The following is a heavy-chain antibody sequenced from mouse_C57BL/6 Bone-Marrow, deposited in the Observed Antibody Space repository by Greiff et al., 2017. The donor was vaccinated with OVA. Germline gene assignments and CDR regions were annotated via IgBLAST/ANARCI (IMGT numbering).Heavy chain of an antibody. V-gene: IGHV1-82*01. J-gene: IGHJ1*03. D-gene: IGHD4-1*01. Sequence: VQLQQSGPELVKPGASVKISCKASGYAFSSSWMNWVKQRPGKGLEWIGRIYPGDGDTNYNGKFKGKATLTADKSSSTAYMQLSSLTSADSAVYVCARELGRPFWYFDVWGTGTTVTVSS. CDR2: IYPGDGDT. CDR1: GYAFSSSW. CDR3: ARELGRPFWYFDV.